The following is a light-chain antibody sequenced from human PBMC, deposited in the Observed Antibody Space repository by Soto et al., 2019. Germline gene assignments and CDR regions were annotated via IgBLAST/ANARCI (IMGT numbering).Light chain of an antibody. CDR3: QQHDILPIT. Sequence: EIVLTQSPGTLSLSPGERATLSCMASQSVSSSYLAWYQQKPGQAPRLLIYGASSRATGIPARYSGAGSGTDFTLTISRLEPEDFALYYCQQHDILPITFGQGTRLEIK. V-gene: IGKV3-20*01. J-gene: IGKJ5*01. CDR2: GAS. CDR1: QSVSSSY.